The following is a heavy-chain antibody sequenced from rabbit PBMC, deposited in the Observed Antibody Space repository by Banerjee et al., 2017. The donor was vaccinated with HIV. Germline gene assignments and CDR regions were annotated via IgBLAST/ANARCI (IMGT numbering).Heavy chain of an antibody. CDR3: ARGDDYAGDGYSL. CDR2: IYAGSSSST. J-gene: IGHJ3*01. CDR1: GFSFISVHD. D-gene: IGHD8-1*01. Sequence: QSLEESGGDLVKPGATLKLTCTASGFSFISVHDMCWVRQAPGKELGWIPCIYAGSSSSTYYASSAKSRFPISKTSSTTITLQMTSLTAADTSTYFCARGDDYAGDGYSLWGQGTLVTVS. V-gene: IGHV1S40*01.